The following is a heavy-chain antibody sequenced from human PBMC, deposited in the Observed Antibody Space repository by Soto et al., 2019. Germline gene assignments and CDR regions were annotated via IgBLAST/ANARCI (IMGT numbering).Heavy chain of an antibody. V-gene: IGHV3-23*01. Sequence: EVQLLESGGDLIQPGGSLRLSCAASGFTFNIYAMAWVRQAPGKGLEWVSAISRYGDFTYYADSVEGRFTISRDNSKNRLYLQLTGLRAEDRPLSYCGKDRSLDNVGGGYFFATWGQET. CDR2: ISRYGDFT. CDR3: GKDRSLDNVGGGYFFAT. CDR1: GFTFNIYA. J-gene: IGHJ4*02. D-gene: IGHD2-21*01.